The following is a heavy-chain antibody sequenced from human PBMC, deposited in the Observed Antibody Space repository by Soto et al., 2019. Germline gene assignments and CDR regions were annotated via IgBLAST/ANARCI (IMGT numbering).Heavy chain of an antibody. J-gene: IGHJ3*02. CDR3: ALTPGIAAAGNAFDI. D-gene: IGHD6-13*01. CDR2: IYHSGST. Sequence: QVQLQESGPGLVKPSGTLSLTCAVSGGSISSSNWWSWVRQPPGKGLEWIGEIYHSGSTNYNPSLKSRVTISVDKSKDQFSLKLSSVTAADTAVYYCALTPGIAAAGNAFDIWGQGTMVTVSS. CDR1: GGSISSSNW. V-gene: IGHV4-4*02.